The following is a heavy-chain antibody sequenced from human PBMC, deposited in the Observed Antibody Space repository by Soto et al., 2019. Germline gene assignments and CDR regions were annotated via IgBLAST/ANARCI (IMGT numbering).Heavy chain of an antibody. CDR1: GGTFDNYA. CDR3: ARTYHYDIGGKTYFYYGMDV. Sequence: QVQLVQSGAEVKKPGSSVKVSCKASGGTFDNYAITWVRQAPGQGLEWMGGIIPMLDSANYAEKFQDRVTITADESTSTAYMEVSSLRSEDTAMYYCARTYHYDIGGKTYFYYGMDVWGQGTTVTVSS. D-gene: IGHD3-22*01. J-gene: IGHJ6*02. CDR2: IIPMLDSA. V-gene: IGHV1-69*12.